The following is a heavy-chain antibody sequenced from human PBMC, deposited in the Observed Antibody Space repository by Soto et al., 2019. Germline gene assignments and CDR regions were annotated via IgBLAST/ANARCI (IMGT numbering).Heavy chain of an antibody. CDR2: IYWDDDK. D-gene: IGHD2-15*01. CDR3: VHKPRLMVAATSTWFDH. Sequence: QITLKESGPTLVKPRQTLTLACTFSGFSFNTDGVGVGWVRQPPGKALEWLALIYWDDDKRYKPSLKSRLTITRDTSTIQVLLTMTSMDPVDTGTYYSVHKPRLMVAATSTWFDHRGQGTLVTVSS. CDR1: GFSFNTDGVG. J-gene: IGHJ5*02. V-gene: IGHV2-5*02.